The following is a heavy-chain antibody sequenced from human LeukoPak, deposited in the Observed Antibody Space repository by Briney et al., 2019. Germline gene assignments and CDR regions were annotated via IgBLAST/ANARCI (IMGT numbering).Heavy chain of an antibody. D-gene: IGHD3-22*01. CDR1: GGSISSYY. Sequence: SETLSLTCTVSGGSISSYYWSWIRQPAGKGLEWIGRISTSGSTNYSPSLKSRVSMSVDASKNQFSLRLSSVTAADTAVYYCVREDTGDYYSYYFDYWGQGTLVTVSS. J-gene: IGHJ4*02. CDR3: VREDTGDYYSYYFDY. CDR2: ISTSGST. V-gene: IGHV4-4*07.